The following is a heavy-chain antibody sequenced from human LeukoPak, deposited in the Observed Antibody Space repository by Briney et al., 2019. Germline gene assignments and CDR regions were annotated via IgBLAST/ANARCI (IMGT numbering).Heavy chain of an antibody. V-gene: IGHV1-69*13. D-gene: IGHD4-17*01. Sequence: SVKVSCKASGGTFSSYAISWVRQAPGQGLEWMGGIIPIFGTANYAQKFQGRVTITADESTSTAYMELSSLRSEDTAVYYCATRLDGPRGPYYYYGMDVWGQGTTVTVSS. CDR3: ATRLDGPRGPYYYYGMDV. CDR1: GGTFSSYA. CDR2: IIPIFGTA. J-gene: IGHJ6*02.